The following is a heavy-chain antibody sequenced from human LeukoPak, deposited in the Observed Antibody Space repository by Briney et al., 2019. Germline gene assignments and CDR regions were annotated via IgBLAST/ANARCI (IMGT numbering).Heavy chain of an antibody. V-gene: IGHV3-30-3*01. CDR3: ARAVGATPFDY. Sequence: GRSLRLSCAASGFTFSGYAMPWVRQAPGKGLEWVAVISYDGSNKYYADSVKGRFTISRDNSKNTLYLQMNSLRAEDTAVYYCARAVGATPFDYWGQGTLVTVSS. CDR2: ISYDGSNK. D-gene: IGHD1-26*01. J-gene: IGHJ4*02. CDR1: GFTFSGYA.